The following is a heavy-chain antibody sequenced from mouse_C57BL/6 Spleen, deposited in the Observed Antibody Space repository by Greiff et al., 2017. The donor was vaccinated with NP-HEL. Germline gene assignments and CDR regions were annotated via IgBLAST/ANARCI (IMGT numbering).Heavy chain of an antibody. D-gene: IGHD1-1*01. CDR2: IYPRDGSN. Sequence: VKLMESGPELVKPGASVKLSCKASGYTFTSYDINWVKQRPGQGLEWIGWIYPRDGSNKYNEKFKGKATLTVDTSSSTAYMELHSLTSEDSAVYFCARHGSVDYWGQGTTLTVSS. J-gene: IGHJ2*01. V-gene: IGHV1-85*01. CDR1: GYTFTSYD. CDR3: ARHGSVDY.